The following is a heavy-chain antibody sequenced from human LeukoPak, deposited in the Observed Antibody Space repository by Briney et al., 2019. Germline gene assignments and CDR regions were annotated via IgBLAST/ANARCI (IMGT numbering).Heavy chain of an antibody. J-gene: IGHJ6*03. V-gene: IGHV1-69*05. Sequence: ASVKVSCRASGGTFSSYAISWVRQAPGQGLEWMGGIIPIFGTANYAQKFQGRVTITTDESTSTAYMELSSLRSEDTAVYYCARDRGAAARPYYYYYYMDVWGKGTTVTVSS. D-gene: IGHD2-2*01. CDR1: GGTFSSYA. CDR3: ARDRGAAARPYYYYYYMDV. CDR2: IIPIFGTA.